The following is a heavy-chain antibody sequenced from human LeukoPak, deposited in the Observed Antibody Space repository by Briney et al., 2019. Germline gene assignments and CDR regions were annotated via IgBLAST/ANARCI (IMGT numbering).Heavy chain of an antibody. J-gene: IGHJ4*02. CDR1: GFTFSDSY. CDR2: ISGSSNDI. D-gene: IGHD3-3*01. V-gene: IGHV3-11*06. CDR3: SKESRRFLEWPLLSTSYYFDY. Sequence: GGSLRLSCAASGFTFSDSYMSWIRQAPGKGLEWVSYISGSSNDINYADSVKGRFTVSRDNTKNSLFLQMNSLRVEDTAVYYCSKESRRFLEWPLLSTSYYFDYWGQGTLVTVSS.